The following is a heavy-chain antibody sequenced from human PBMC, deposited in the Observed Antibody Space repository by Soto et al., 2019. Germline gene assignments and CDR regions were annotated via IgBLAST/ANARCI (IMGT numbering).Heavy chain of an antibody. CDR1: FFTSSVV. Sequence: ASVKVSCKASFFTSSVVTWVRQAPGQGLEWVLWISTHNVNTIYAQKFQGRVSMTIETSTTTVSMELKRLIFADTAVFFWARGGILGPFDVYDFWGKGTLVT. D-gene: IGHD3-16*01. V-gene: IGHV1-18*04. CDR2: ISTHNVNT. J-gene: IGHJ3*01. CDR3: ARGGILGPFDVYDF.